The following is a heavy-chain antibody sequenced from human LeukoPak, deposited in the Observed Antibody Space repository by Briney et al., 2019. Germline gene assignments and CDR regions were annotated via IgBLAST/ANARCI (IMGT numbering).Heavy chain of an antibody. CDR2: IKSKTDGGTT. J-gene: IGHJ4*02. V-gene: IGHV3-15*07. CDR3: ITTVVGTETFDY. CDR1: GFTFSNAW. Sequence: GGSLRLSCAASGFTFSNAWMNWVRQAPGKGLEWVGRIKSKTDGGTTDYAAPVKGRFTISRDDSKNTLYLQMNSLKTEDTAVYYCITTVVGTETFDYWGQGTLVTVSS. D-gene: IGHD6-19*01.